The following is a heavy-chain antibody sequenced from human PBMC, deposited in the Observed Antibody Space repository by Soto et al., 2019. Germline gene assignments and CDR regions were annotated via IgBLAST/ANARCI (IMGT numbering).Heavy chain of an antibody. J-gene: IGHJ6*04. CDR2: TTSPTYGWTT. CDR3: TRDGDYYGMDV. V-gene: IGHV3-49*04. Sequence: GSXRLSCRVSVFDSDDYAFTWVRQAPGKGLEWVAFTTSPTYGWTTEYAESVRVRFSISRDDSKSVAYLQMNSLQIEDTDIYLCTRDGDYYGMDVWGKGTKV. CDR1: VFDSDDYA.